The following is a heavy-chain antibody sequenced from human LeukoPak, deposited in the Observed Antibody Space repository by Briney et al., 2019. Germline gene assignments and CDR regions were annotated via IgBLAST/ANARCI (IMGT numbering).Heavy chain of an antibody. CDR3: TRLPLDYSLDH. D-gene: IGHD4-11*01. J-gene: IGHJ4*02. V-gene: IGHV4-39*01. CDR2: LYNSGST. CDR1: GDSISSSNYQ. Sequence: SETLSLTCTVSGDSISSSNYQWGWIRQPPGKGLEWIGSLYNSGSTSYNPSLKSRVNPSLKSRATISVDTSKNQFSLMLSSVTAADTAVYYCTRLPLDYSLDHWGQGTPVSVSS.